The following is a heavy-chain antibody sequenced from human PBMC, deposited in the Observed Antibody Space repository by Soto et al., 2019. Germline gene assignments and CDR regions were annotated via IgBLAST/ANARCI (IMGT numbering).Heavy chain of an antibody. Sequence: QVQLVESGGGVVQPGRSLRLSCAASGFTFSSYGMHWVRQAPGKGLEWVAVIWYDGSNKYYADSVKGRFTISRDNSKNTLYLQMNSLRAEDTAVYYCARVRVLWSGRNAFDIWGQGTMVTVSS. V-gene: IGHV3-33*01. CDR2: IWYDGSNK. CDR1: GFTFSSYG. CDR3: ARVRVLWSGRNAFDI. D-gene: IGHD3-3*01. J-gene: IGHJ3*02.